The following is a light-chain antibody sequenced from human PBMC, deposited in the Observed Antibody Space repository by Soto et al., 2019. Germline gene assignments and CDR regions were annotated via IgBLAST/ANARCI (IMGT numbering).Light chain of an antibody. V-gene: IGLV2-14*01. CDR1: STDIGRYNY. J-gene: IGLJ1*01. CDR2: DVS. Sequence: QSVLTQPASVSGSPGQSITISCTGTSTDIGRYNYVSWYQQHPGKAPKLMIYDVSNRPSGVSNRFSGSKSGNTASLTISGLQVEDEADYYCSSYTSSSTYVFGTGTRVT. CDR3: SSYTSSSTYV.